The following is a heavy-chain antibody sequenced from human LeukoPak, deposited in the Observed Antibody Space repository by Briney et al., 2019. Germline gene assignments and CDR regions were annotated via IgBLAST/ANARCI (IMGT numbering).Heavy chain of an antibody. CDR2: IYYSGNT. CDR1: GGSISRYY. D-gene: IGHD6-19*01. V-gene: IGHV4-59*01. Sequence: SETLSLTCTVSGGSISRYYWSWIRQPPGKGLEWIGYIYYSGNTNYKPSLKSRVTISLDTSKNQFSLKLNSLIAADTAVYYCERSSGWYYFDKWGQGTLVTVSS. J-gene: IGHJ4*02. CDR3: ERSSGWYYFDK.